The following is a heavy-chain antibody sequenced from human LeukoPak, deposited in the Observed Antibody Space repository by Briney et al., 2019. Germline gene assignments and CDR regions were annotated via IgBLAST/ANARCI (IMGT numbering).Heavy chain of an antibody. CDR3: AKASFGGWNEYFDY. CDR2: ISWNSGSI. V-gene: IGHV3-9*01. J-gene: IGHJ4*02. CDR1: GFTFDDYA. D-gene: IGHD1-1*01. Sequence: GGSLRLSCAASGFTFDDYAMHWVRQAPGKGLEWVSGISWNSGSIDYADSVKGRFTISRDNAKNSLYLQMNSLRAEDTALYYCAKASFGGWNEYFDYWGQGTLVTVSS.